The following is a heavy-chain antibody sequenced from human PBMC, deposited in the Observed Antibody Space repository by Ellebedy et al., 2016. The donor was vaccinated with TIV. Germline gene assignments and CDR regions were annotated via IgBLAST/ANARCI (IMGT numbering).Heavy chain of an antibody. V-gene: IGHV3-74*01. CDR3: ARAGSSGWEAYFDL. Sequence: GESLKISCAASGFTFTQYWLHWVRQAPGKGPVWVSRINSDGSSTTYADSVKGRFTISRDNAKNTLYLQMNSLRAEDTAVYYCARAGSSGWEAYFDLWGRGTLVTGSS. J-gene: IGHJ2*01. CDR1: GFTFTQYW. D-gene: IGHD6-19*01. CDR2: INSDGSST.